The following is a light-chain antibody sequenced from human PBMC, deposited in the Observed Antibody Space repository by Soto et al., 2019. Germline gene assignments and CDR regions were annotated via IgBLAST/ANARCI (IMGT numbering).Light chain of an antibody. Sequence: EIVLTQSPGTLSLSPGERATLSCRASQSIRSLLDWYQQKPGRAPKLLISDLSNRDPGITARFSGSGSGTDFTLPISSLESEDFAVYYCHQRRQWPLTFGGGTKVAS. J-gene: IGKJ4*01. CDR3: HQRRQWPLT. V-gene: IGKV3-11*01. CDR2: DLS. CDR1: QSIRSL.